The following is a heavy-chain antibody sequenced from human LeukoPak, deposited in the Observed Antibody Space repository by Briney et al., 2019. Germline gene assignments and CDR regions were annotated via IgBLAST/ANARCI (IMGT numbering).Heavy chain of an antibody. Sequence: PGGSLRLSCAASGFTFSSYSMNWVRQAPGKGLEWVSSISSSSSYIYYADSVKGRFTISRDNAKNSLYLQMNSLRAEDTAVYYCASVEMATIVLDYWGQGTLVTVSS. V-gene: IGHV3-21*01. J-gene: IGHJ4*02. CDR2: ISSSSSYI. D-gene: IGHD5-24*01. CDR1: GFTFSSYS. CDR3: ASVEMATIVLDY.